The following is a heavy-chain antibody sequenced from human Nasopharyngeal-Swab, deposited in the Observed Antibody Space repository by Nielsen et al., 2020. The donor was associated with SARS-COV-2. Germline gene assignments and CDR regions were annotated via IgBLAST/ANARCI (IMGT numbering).Heavy chain of an antibody. CDR3: SKDQVVVIPLDGLDV. CDR1: GLTFSSYA. CDR2: ISGSGGST. Sequence: GESLKMAWAASGLTFSSYAMSWVRQAPGKGLEWVSAISGSGGSTYYADSVKGRLTISRDNSKNTLYSQMNSLRAEDTAVYYCSKDQVVVIPLDGLDVWGQGPTFPFSS. J-gene: IGHJ6*02. D-gene: IGHD3-22*01. V-gene: IGHV3-23*01.